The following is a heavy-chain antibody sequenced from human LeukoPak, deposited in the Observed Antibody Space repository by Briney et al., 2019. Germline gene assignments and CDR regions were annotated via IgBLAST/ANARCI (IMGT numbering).Heavy chain of an antibody. CDR1: GITFSNFA. Sequence: GGSLRLSCSASGITFSNFAMSWVRQAPGRGLEGVATISGSGAKTYYPDSVKGRFTVSRDNSKNTLYLQMNSLRAEETAEYYCAKSWIRVGSFDYWGQGTLVTVSS. CDR3: AKSWIRVGSFDY. CDR2: ISGSGAKT. D-gene: IGHD5-18*01. V-gene: IGHV3-23*01. J-gene: IGHJ4*02.